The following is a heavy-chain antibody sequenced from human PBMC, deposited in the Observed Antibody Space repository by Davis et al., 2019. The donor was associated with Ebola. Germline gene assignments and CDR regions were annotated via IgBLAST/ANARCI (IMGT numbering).Heavy chain of an antibody. CDR3: ARGRDEYSYDHFYYYKDV. J-gene: IGHJ6*02. CDR1: GSSISNGFY. Sequence: PSETLSLTCSVSGSSISNGFYWSWIRQPPGKGLEWIGTIYHTGITYYNPSLKSRLTMSVDTSKNQFSLKLTSVTAADTATFYCARGRDEYSYDHFYYYKDVWGQGTTVTVSS. V-gene: IGHV4-38-2*02. D-gene: IGHD5-18*01. CDR2: IYHTGIT.